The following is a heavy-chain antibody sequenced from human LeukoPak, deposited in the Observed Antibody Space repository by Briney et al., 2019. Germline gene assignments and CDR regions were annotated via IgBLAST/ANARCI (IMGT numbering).Heavy chain of an antibody. V-gene: IGHV4-38-2*02. Sequence: SETLSLTCTVSDYSINSGYYWGWIRQPPGKGLEWIGYIYHSGSTYYNPSLKSRVTISVDRSKNQFSLKLSSVTAADTAVYYCARGGGYGAYWFDPWGQGTLVTVSS. D-gene: IGHD5-18*01. J-gene: IGHJ5*02. CDR3: ARGGGYGAYWFDP. CDR2: IYHSGST. CDR1: DYSINSGYY.